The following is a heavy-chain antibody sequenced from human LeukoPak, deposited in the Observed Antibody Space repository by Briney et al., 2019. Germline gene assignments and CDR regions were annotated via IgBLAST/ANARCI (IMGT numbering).Heavy chain of an antibody. V-gene: IGHV3-7*01. Sequence: GGSLRLSCAASGFTFSNYWMSWVRQAPGKGLEGVANIKQDGSEKHYVDSVKGRFTISTDNAKNSMDLQMNSLRAEDTAVYYCAREGSSWYGYYYYGMDVWGQGTTVTVSS. CDR2: IKQDGSEK. CDR1: GFTFSNYW. D-gene: IGHD6-13*01. CDR3: AREGSSWYGYYYYGMDV. J-gene: IGHJ6*02.